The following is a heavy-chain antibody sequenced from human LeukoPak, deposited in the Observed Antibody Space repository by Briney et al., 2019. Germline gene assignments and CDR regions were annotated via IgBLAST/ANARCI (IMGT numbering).Heavy chain of an antibody. J-gene: IGHJ3*02. V-gene: IGHV3-7*01. CDR2: VKQDGSDK. Sequence: GGSLRLSCLDSGFSFSTYWLSWVRQAPGKGLEWVANVKQDGSDKYYADSVKGRFNISRDNAKNSLYLQMNSLRAEDTAVYFCASGPRWVGAAWAHAFDIWGQGTTVTVSS. CDR1: GFSFSTYW. D-gene: IGHD1-26*01. CDR3: ASGPRWVGAAWAHAFDI.